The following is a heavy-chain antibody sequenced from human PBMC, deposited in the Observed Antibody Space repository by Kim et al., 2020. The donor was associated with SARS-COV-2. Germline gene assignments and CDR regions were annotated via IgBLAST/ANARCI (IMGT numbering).Heavy chain of an antibody. CDR1: GFTFSSYS. D-gene: IGHD6-13*01. J-gene: IGHJ4*02. CDR3: ASPYSSNWGNFDY. CDR2: ISSSSSYI. Sequence: LSLTCAASGFTFSSYSMNWVRQAPGKGLEWVSSISSSSSYIYYADSVKGRFTISRDNAKNSLYLQMNSLRAEDTAVYYCASPYSSNWGNFDYWGQGT. V-gene: IGHV3-21*01.